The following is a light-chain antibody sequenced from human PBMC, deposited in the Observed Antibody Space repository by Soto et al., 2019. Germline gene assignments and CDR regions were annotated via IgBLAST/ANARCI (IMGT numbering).Light chain of an antibody. CDR3: HLRQSRPRT. Sequence: VTQSPATLSSFPGDRVTLSCRASQAVNTRLAWYQHKPGQAPRLLIYLASNRAAGVPARFSGSGSGTDFTLTISDVEPEDLAVYYCHLRQSRPRTVGQGTKVDIK. V-gene: IGKV3-11*01. J-gene: IGKJ1*01. CDR2: LAS. CDR1: QAVNTR.